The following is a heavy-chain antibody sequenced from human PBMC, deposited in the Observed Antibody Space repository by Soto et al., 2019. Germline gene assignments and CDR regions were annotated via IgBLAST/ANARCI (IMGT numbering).Heavy chain of an antibody. D-gene: IGHD2-15*01. CDR3: AGGYCSGGSCERHRPNDAFDI. CDR2: INHSGST. CDR1: GGSFSGYY. V-gene: IGHV4-34*01. J-gene: IGHJ3*02. Sequence: SETLSLTCAVYGGSFSGYYWSWIRQPPGKGLEWIGEINHSGSTNYNPSLKSRVTISVDTSKNQFSLKLSSVTAADTAVYYCAGGYCSGGSCERHRPNDAFDIWGQGTMVTVSS.